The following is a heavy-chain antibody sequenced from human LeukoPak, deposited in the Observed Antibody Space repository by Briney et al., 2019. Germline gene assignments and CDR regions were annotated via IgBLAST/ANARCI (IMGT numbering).Heavy chain of an antibody. J-gene: IGHJ4*02. CDR3: ARDKFGEECFDY. D-gene: IGHD3-16*01. CDR2: IYYSGST. Sequence: SETLSLTCTVSGGSISSYYWSWIRQPPGKGLEWIGYIYYSGSTNYNPSLKSRVTISVDTSKNQFSLKLSSVTAADTAVYYCARDKFGEECFDYWGQGTLVTVSS. CDR1: GGSISSYY. V-gene: IGHV4-59*01.